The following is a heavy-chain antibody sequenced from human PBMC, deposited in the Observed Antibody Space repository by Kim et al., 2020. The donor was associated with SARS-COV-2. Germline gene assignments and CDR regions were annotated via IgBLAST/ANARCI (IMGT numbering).Heavy chain of an antibody. V-gene: IGHV3-21*01. Sequence: ADSVKGRCTISRENAKNSLYLQMNSLRAEDTAVYYCARAYSSGWAYFDYWGQGTLVTVSS. D-gene: IGHD6-19*01. J-gene: IGHJ4*02. CDR3: ARAYSSGWAYFDY.